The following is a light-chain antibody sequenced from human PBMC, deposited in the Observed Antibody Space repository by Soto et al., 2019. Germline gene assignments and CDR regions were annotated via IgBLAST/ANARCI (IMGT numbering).Light chain of an antibody. CDR3: QQTYNTPLT. Sequence: LSASLGDKVTLTCRANQSISSYLNWYQQKVGKAPKLLIYASTNLLSGVPARFSGRGAGTDFTLTISRLQPEDSATYYCQQTYNTPLTFGQGTRLEIK. CDR1: QSISSY. V-gene: IGKV1-39*01. J-gene: IGKJ5*01. CDR2: AST.